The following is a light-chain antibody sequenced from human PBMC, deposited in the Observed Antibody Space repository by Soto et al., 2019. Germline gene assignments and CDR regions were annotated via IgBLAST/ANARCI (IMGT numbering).Light chain of an antibody. J-gene: IGLJ1*01. CDR1: TSNIGSNC. CDR3: AAWDDSLSGPLV. Sequence: QSVLTQPPSASGTPGQRVTISCSGSTSNIGSNCVYWYQQLPGTAPKLLIYRNNQRPSGVPDRLSGSKSGTSASLAISGLRSEDEDDYCCAAWDDSLSGPLVVGTGTKVTVL. V-gene: IGLV1-47*01. CDR2: RNN.